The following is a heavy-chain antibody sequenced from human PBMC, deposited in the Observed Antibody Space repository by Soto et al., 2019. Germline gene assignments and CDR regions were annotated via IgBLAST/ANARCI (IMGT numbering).Heavy chain of an antibody. J-gene: IGHJ4*02. CDR2: ISDSSKYT. D-gene: IGHD3-16*02. CDR1: GFTFSDYY. CDR3: ARGDDYVWGSYRFDY. Sequence: QVQLVESGGGLVKPGGSLRLSCAALGFTFSDYYMTWIRQAPGKGLEWISYISDSSKYTNYADSVKGRFTISRDNAKNSLYLQMNSLRAEDTAVYYCARGDDYVWGSYRFDYWGRGTLVTVSS. V-gene: IGHV3-11*05.